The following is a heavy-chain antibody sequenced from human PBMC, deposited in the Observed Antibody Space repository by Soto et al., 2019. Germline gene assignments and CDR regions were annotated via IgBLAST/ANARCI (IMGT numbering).Heavy chain of an antibody. Sequence: PAETLSLTCAVYGGSFRGYSWSWIRQPSGKGLEWKGEINHSGSTNYNPSLKSRVTISVDTSKNQFSLKLSSVTAADTAVYYCARGLVKGGTDFTLLWFGELSPPGPTDWGQGTLVTVS. D-gene: IGHD3-10*01. CDR2: INHSGST. V-gene: IGHV4-34*01. CDR3: ARGLVKGGTDFTLLWFGELSPPGPTD. CDR1: GGSFRGYS. J-gene: IGHJ4*02.